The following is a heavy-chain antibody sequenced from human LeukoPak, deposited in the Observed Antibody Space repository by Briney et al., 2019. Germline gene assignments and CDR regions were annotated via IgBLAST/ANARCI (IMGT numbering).Heavy chain of an antibody. V-gene: IGHV3-48*01. J-gene: IGHJ4*02. CDR3: ARDLLHSNFDY. D-gene: IGHD2-15*01. CDR1: GFTFSSYS. Sequence: PGGSLRLSCAASGFTFSSYSMNWVRQAPGKGLEWVSYISSSSSTIYYADPVKGRFTISRDNAKNSLYLQMNSLRAEDTAVYYCARDLLHSNFDYWGQGTLVTVSS. CDR2: ISSSSSTI.